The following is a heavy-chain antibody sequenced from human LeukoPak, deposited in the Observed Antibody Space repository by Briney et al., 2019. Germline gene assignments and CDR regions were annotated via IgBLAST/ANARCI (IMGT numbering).Heavy chain of an antibody. CDR1: GYTFADYY. Sequence: GASVQVSCKASGYTFADYYLHWVRQAPGQGLQWMGWINPNSGDTGYAQKFQGRVTMTRDTSITTAYMELTRLRSDDTAVYYCARERPIVVVVAATDLDYWGQGTLVTVSS. J-gene: IGHJ4*02. CDR3: ARERPIVVVVAATDLDY. V-gene: IGHV1-2*02. D-gene: IGHD2-15*01. CDR2: INPNSGDT.